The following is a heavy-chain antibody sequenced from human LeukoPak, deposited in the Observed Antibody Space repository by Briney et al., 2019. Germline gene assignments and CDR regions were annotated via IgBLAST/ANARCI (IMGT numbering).Heavy chain of an antibody. CDR1: GFTFSSYW. CDR3: AKGYTFGPNWFDP. CDR2: IKQDGSEK. Sequence: GGSLRLSCAASGFTFSSYWMSWVRQAPGKGLEWVANIKQDGSEKYYVDSVKGRFTISRDNSKNMLSLQMNTLRAEDTAIYYCAKGYTFGPNWFDPWGQGTLVTVSS. J-gene: IGHJ5*02. V-gene: IGHV3-7*03. D-gene: IGHD5-18*01.